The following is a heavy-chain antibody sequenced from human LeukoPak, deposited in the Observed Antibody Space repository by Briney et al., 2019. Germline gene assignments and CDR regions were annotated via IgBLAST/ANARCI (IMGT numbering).Heavy chain of an antibody. CDR1: GFTFSSYW. V-gene: IGHV3-7*03. J-gene: IGHJ6*02. CDR2: IKQDGSEK. Sequence: GGSLRLSCAASGFTFSSYWMSWVRQAPGKGLEWVANIKQDGSEKYYVDSVKGRFTISRDNAKNSLYLQMNSLRAEDTAIYYCAKASYGMYFYYGMDVWGQGTTVTVSS. D-gene: IGHD4-17*01. CDR3: AKASYGMYFYYGMDV.